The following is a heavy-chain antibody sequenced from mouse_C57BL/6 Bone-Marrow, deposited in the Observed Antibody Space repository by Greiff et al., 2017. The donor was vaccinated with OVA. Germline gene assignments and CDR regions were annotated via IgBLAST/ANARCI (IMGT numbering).Heavy chain of an antibody. J-gene: IGHJ2*01. V-gene: IGHV2-5*01. D-gene: IGHD2-2*01. CDR2: IWRGGST. Sequence: VQLQQSGPGLVQPSQSLSITCTVSGFSLTSYGVHWVRQSPGKGLEWLGVIWRGGSTDYNAAFMSRLSITKDNSKSQVFFKMNSLQADDTAIYYCAKMNGYDGCYYFDYWGQGTTLTVSS. CDR1: GFSLTSYG. CDR3: AKMNGYDGCYYFDY.